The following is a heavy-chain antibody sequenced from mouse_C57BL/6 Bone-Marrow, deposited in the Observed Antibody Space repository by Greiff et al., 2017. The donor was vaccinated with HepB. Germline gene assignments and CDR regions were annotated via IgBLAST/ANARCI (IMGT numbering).Heavy chain of an antibody. CDR1: GYTFTSYW. CDR2: IYPSDSET. J-gene: IGHJ1*03. CDR3: ARSYYDRYFDV. V-gene: IGHV1-61*01. D-gene: IGHD2-4*01. Sequence: QVQLQQPGAELVRPGSSVKLSCKASGYTFTSYWMDWVKQRPGQGLEWIGNIYPSDSETHYNQKFKDKATLTVDKSSSTAYMQLSSLTSEDSAVYYCARSYYDRYFDVWGTGTTVTVSS.